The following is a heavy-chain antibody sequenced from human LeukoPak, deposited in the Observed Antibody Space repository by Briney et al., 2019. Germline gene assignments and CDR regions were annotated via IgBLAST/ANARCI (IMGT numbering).Heavy chain of an antibody. V-gene: IGHV1-2*02. D-gene: IGHD3-3*01. CDR1: GYTFTGYY. CDR2: INPNSGGT. J-gene: IGHJ4*02. CDR3: ARLPTLEWLLSHPDFDY. Sequence: EASVKVSCKASGYTFTGYYMHWVRQAPGQGLEWMGWINPNSGGTNYAQKFQGRVTMARDTSISTAYMELSRLRSDDTAVYYCARLPTLEWLLSHPDFDYWGQGTLVTVSS.